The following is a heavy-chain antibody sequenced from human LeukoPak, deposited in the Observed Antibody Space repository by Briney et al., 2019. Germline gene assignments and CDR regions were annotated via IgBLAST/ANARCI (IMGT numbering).Heavy chain of an antibody. CDR3: AKRGVVIRVILVGFHKEAYYFDS. J-gene: IGHJ4*02. CDR2: SVGSSGRT. D-gene: IGHD3-22*01. CDR1: GFTFSPHA. V-gene: IGHV3-23*01. Sequence: GGSLRLSCEGSGFTFSPHAMSWVRQAPGKGLEWVSGSVGSSGRTYYADSVKGRFTVSRDNPKNTLYLQMNSLRAEDTAVYFCAKRGVVIRVILVGFHKEAYYFDSWGQGALVTVSS.